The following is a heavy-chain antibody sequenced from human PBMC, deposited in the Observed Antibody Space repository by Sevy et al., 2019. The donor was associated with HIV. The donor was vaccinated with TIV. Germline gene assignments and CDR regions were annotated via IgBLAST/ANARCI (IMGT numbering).Heavy chain of an antibody. D-gene: IGHD1-26*01. J-gene: IGHJ4*02. Sequence: GGSLRLSCAASGFTFSSHAMHWVRQAPGKGLDWVAVISSDGNSQYSADSVKGRFTISRDNSKNTLYLQVDSLRVEDTAVYYCARDLISGSYSQSLDYWGQGTLVTVSS. CDR1: GFTFSSHA. CDR3: ARDLISGSYSQSLDY. CDR2: ISSDGNSQ. V-gene: IGHV3-30*04.